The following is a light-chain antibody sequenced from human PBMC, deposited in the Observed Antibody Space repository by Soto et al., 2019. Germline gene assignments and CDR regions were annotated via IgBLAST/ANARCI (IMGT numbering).Light chain of an antibody. CDR1: QSVSSSY. J-gene: IGKJ2*01. Sequence: EIVLTQSPGTLSLSPGERATLSCRASQSVSSSYLAWYQQKPGQAPRLLIYGASSRATGIPDRFSGSRSGTNFFLTIIRLEPEDFAVYYCQQYGSSPRYTFGQGTKLEIK. CDR3: QQYGSSPRYT. CDR2: GAS. V-gene: IGKV3-20*01.